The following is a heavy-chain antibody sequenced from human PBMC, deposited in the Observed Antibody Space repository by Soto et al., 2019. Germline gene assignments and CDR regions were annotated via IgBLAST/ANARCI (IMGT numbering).Heavy chain of an antibody. Sequence: PGGSLRLSCSASGFALSRSWVHWVRQAPGKGLVWISRINADGSRSNTADSVSGRFTISRDNAKNMAYLQMNSVRAEDTAVYYCARGYIGNGNFVSWGQGALVTVS. CDR2: INADGSRS. D-gene: IGHD5-12*01. V-gene: IGHV3-74*01. CDR3: ARGYIGNGNFVS. CDR1: GFALSRSW. J-gene: IGHJ4*02.